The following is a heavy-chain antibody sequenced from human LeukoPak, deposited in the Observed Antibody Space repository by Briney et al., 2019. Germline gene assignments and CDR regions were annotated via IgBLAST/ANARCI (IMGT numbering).Heavy chain of an antibody. Sequence: GGSLRLSCAASGFTFSNAWTSWVRQAPGKGLEWVGRIKSKTDGGTTDYAAPVKGRFTISRDDSKNTLYLQMNSLKTEDTAVYYCTTVTRYSSSSEVDYWGQGTLVTVSS. CDR3: TTVTRYSSSSEVDY. V-gene: IGHV3-15*01. J-gene: IGHJ4*02. D-gene: IGHD6-6*01. CDR1: GFTFSNAW. CDR2: IKSKTDGGTT.